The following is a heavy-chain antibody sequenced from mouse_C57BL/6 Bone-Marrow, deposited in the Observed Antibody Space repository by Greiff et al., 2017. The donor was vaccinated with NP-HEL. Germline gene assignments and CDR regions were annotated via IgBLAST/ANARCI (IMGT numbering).Heavy chain of an antibody. CDR2: IYPGDGDT. J-gene: IGHJ4*01. CDR3: TTGGSSPYAMDY. Sequence: QVQLQQSGAELVKPGASVKISCKASGYAFSSYWMNWVKQRPGKGLEWIGQIYPGDGDTNYNGKFKGKATLTADKSSSTAYMQLSSLTSEDSAVYFCTTGGSSPYAMDYWGQGTSVTVSS. D-gene: IGHD1-1*01. V-gene: IGHV1-80*01. CDR1: GYAFSSYW.